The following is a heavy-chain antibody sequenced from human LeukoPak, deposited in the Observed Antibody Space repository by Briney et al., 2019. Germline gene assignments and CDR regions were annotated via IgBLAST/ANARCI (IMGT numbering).Heavy chain of an antibody. Sequence: PGRSLRLSCAASGFGFSNYGIHWVRQAPGKGLEWVAVIPYDGDDKYYSDSVKGRFTISRDNSKNTLYLQMSSLRAGDTAIYYCAKGIAVTTPRYYYGLDVWGQGTTVTVSS. J-gene: IGHJ6*02. CDR2: IPYDGDDK. CDR3: AKGIAVTTPRYYYGLDV. D-gene: IGHD4-11*01. CDR1: GFGFSNYG. V-gene: IGHV3-30*18.